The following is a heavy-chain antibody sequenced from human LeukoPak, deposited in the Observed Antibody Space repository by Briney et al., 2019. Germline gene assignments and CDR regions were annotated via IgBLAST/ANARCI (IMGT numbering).Heavy chain of an antibody. CDR2: ISSSSSYI. CDR3: ARASVPNHTYYYGMDV. CDR1: GFTFSSYS. Sequence: GGSLRLSCAASGFTFSSYSMNWVRQAPGKGLEWVSSISSSSSYIYYADSVKGRFTISRDNSKNTLFLQMNSLRAEDTAVYYCARASVPNHTYYYGMDVWGQGTTVTVSS. J-gene: IGHJ6*02. V-gene: IGHV3-21*01. D-gene: IGHD1-14*01.